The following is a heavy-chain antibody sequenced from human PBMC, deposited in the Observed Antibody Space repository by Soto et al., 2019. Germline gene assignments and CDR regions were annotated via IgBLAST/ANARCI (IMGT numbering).Heavy chain of an antibody. J-gene: IGHJ4*02. V-gene: IGHV1-69*13. CDR3: AREGPTFGGVIVTLFDY. Sequence: GASVKVSCKASGYPFTNYGITWVRQAPGQGLEWMGGISGIIGTATYAQKFQGRVTITADASTSTAYMELSSLRSEDTAVYYCAREGPTFGGVIVTLFDYWGQGTLVTVSS. CDR2: ISGIIGTA. CDR1: GYPFTNYG. D-gene: IGHD3-16*02.